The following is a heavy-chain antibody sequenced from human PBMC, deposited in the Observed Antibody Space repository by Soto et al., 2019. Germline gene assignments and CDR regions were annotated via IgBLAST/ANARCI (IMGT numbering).Heavy chain of an antibody. CDR3: LVGAAGGSPPY. J-gene: IGHJ4*02. CDR2: IRNKANSYAT. D-gene: IGHD6-13*01. CDR1: GFIFSGST. Sequence: EVQLVESGGGLVQPGGSLKLSCAASGFIFSGSTMHWVRQASGKGLEWVSRIRNKANSYATTCAASVKGRFTISRDDSENTAYLQMNSLSTEDTAVYYCLVGAAGGSPPYWGQGTLVTVSP. V-gene: IGHV3-73*02.